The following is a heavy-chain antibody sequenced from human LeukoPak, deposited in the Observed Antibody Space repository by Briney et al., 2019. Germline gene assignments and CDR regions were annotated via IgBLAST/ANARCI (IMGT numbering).Heavy chain of an antibody. Sequence: QPGGSLRLSCAASGFTFSSYAMHWVRQAPGKGLEWVAVISYDGSNKYYADSVKGRFAISRDNSKNTLYLQMNSLRAEDTAVYYRARDGCDILTGYYICYFDYWGQGTLVTVSS. CDR1: GFTFSSYA. CDR3: ARDGCDILTGYYICYFDY. J-gene: IGHJ4*02. V-gene: IGHV3-30*09. D-gene: IGHD3-9*01. CDR2: ISYDGSNK.